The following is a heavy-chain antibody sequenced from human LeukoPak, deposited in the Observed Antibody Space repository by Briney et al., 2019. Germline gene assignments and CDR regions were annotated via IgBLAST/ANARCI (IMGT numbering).Heavy chain of an antibody. V-gene: IGHV3-33*01. CDR2: IWHDGSNK. CDR3: ASSGAAGRDY. CDR1: GFTFSTYA. Sequence: GTSLRLSCAASGFTFSTYAMHWVRQAPGKGPEWVAMIWHDGSNKYYADSVKGRFTISRDNSKNTLYLQMNSLRAEDTAVYYCASSGAAGRDYWGQGTLVTVSS. J-gene: IGHJ4*02. D-gene: IGHD6-13*01.